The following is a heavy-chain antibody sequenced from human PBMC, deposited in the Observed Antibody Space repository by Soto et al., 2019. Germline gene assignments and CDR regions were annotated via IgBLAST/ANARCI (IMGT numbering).Heavy chain of an antibody. D-gene: IGHD2-21*02. J-gene: IGHJ5*01. V-gene: IGHV1-8*01. CDR3: ARGENCSGDCPPDS. CDR1: GYTFTSYD. CDR2: MNPNSGNT. Sequence: ASVKVSCKASGYTFTSYDINWVRQATGQGLEWMGWMNPNSGNTGYAQKFQGRVTMTRNTSISTAYMELSSLRSEDTAVYYCARGENCSGDCPPDSWGQRTLVTVSS.